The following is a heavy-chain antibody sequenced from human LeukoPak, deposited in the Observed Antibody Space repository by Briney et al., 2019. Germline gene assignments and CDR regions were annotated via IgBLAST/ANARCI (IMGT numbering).Heavy chain of an antibody. D-gene: IGHD2-2*01. Sequence: ASVKVSCKASGYTFTDYYMHWVRQAPGQGFEWMGWINPNDGDTYYAQKFQGRVTMTRDTSISTAHMAVSRLRSDDTAVYYCARANFPYCSSTSCLFDYWGQGTLVTVSS. CDR3: ARANFPYCSSTSCLFDY. CDR2: INPNDGDT. V-gene: IGHV1-2*02. CDR1: GYTFTDYY. J-gene: IGHJ4*02.